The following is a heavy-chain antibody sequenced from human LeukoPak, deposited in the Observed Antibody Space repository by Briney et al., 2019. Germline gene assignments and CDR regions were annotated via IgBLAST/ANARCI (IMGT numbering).Heavy chain of an antibody. Sequence: TGGSLRLSCAVSGLTFRSYGMHWVRQAPGKGLEWVATMSYDGSNKYYADSVKGRFTISRDNSKNTLYLQMNSLRAEDTAVYYCARVLEVGWNYFDYWGQGTLVTVSS. J-gene: IGHJ4*02. D-gene: IGHD2-15*01. V-gene: IGHV3-30*03. CDR3: ARVLEVGWNYFDY. CDR1: GLTFRSYG. CDR2: MSYDGSNK.